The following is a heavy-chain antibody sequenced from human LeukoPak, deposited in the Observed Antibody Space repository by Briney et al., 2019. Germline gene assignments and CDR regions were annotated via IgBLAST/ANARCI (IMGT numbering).Heavy chain of an antibody. CDR1: GGTFSSYA. D-gene: IGHD4-17*01. CDR3: ARVPTVTTGVIPDWFDP. CDR2: INPNSGGT. Sequence: ASVKVSCKASGGTFSSYAISWVRQAPGQGLEWMGWINPNSGGTNYAQRFQGRVTMTRDMSIRTAYMELSSLRSDDTAVYYCARVPTVTTGVIPDWFDPWGQGTLVTVSS. J-gene: IGHJ5*02. V-gene: IGHV1-2*02.